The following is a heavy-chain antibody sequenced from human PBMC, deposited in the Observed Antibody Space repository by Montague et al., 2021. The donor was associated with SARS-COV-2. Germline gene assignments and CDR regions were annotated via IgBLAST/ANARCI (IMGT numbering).Heavy chain of an antibody. CDR3: ARRVLCGADCYPRGFFDL. Sequence: SETLSLTCTVSGGSVSGFYWSWIRQPPGKELEWIAYIFYSENNNVNPSLKGRVTISVDKSKNHFSLNLSSVTAADTAVYHCARRVLCGADCYPRGFFDLWGEGTMVTVSS. CDR2: IFYSENN. CDR1: GGSVSGFY. V-gene: IGHV4-59*02. J-gene: IGHJ3*01. D-gene: IGHD2-21*02.